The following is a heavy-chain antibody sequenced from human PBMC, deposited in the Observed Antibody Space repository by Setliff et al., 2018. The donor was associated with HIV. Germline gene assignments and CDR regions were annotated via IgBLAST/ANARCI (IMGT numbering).Heavy chain of an antibody. V-gene: IGHV1-69*05. Sequence: SVKVSCKASGGTFSNYGMSWVRQAPGQGLEWMGGIIPISGTANYAQKFQGRVTITTDESTSTAYMELSGLRSEDTAVYYCARDFGGYCSSMSCPGLFDPWGQGTLFTVSS. CDR1: GGTFSNYG. J-gene: IGHJ5*02. CDR3: ARDFGGYCSSMSCPGLFDP. CDR2: IIPISGTA. D-gene: IGHD2-2*01.